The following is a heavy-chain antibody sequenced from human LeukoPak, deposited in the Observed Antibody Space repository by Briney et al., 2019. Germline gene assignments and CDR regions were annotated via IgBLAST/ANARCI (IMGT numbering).Heavy chain of an antibody. V-gene: IGHV1-46*01. CDR1: GYTSSSYY. CDR3: ARARSSASASSDY. CDR2: INPSGGST. D-gene: IGHD2-15*01. Sequence: GASVKVCCKASGYTSSSYYIHWVRQAPGQGLEWIGIINPSGGSTRYAQKFQDRVTMTRDTSTSIVYMELSSLRSEDTAVYYCARARSSASASSDYWGQGSLVTVSS. J-gene: IGHJ4*02.